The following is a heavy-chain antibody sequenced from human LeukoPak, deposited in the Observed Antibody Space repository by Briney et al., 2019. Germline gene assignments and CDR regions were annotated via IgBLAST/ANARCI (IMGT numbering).Heavy chain of an antibody. CDR2: IYHSGST. CDR1: GYSISSGYY. CDR3: ATSRWVRGVIV. Sequence: SETLSLTCTVSGYSISSGYYWGWIRQPPGKGLEWIGSIYHSGSTNYNPSLKSRVTISVDTSKNQFSLKLSSVTAADTAVYYCATSRWVRGVIVWGQGTLVTVSS. J-gene: IGHJ4*02. V-gene: IGHV4-38-2*02. D-gene: IGHD3-10*01.